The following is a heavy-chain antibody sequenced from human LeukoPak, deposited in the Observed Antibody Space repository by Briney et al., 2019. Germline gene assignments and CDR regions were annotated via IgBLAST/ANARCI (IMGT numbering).Heavy chain of an antibody. V-gene: IGHV4-4*07. D-gene: IGHD2-2*01. Sequence: SETLSLTCSLSGGSISTYYWTWIRQPAGKGLEWIGRIYTSGTTYYNPSLKSRVTMSVDPSNNQFSLKVNSVTAADTAVYYCVREGYQLLSGDFYYYMDVWGKGTTVTVSS. CDR2: IYTSGTT. CDR1: GGSISTYY. J-gene: IGHJ6*03. CDR3: VREGYQLLSGDFYYYMDV.